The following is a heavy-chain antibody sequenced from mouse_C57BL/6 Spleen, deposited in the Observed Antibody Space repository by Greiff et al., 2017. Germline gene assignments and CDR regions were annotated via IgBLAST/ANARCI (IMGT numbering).Heavy chain of an antibody. CDR3: ARGGYYGVYYYAMDY. CDR1: GFTFSDYY. Sequence: EVMLVESEGGLVQPGSSMKLSCTASGFTFSDYYMAWVRQVPEKGLEWVANINYDGSSTYYLDSLKSRFIISRDNAKNILYLQMSSLKSEDTATYYCARGGYYGVYYYAMDYWGQGTSVTVSS. CDR2: INYDGSST. V-gene: IGHV5-16*01. J-gene: IGHJ4*01. D-gene: IGHD1-1*02.